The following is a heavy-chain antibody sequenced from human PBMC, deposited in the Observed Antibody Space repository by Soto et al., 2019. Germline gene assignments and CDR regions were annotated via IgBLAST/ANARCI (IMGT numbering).Heavy chain of an antibody. D-gene: IGHD1-1*01. CDR3: VRDGTKTLRDWFDP. CDR2: IYATGTT. CDR1: GASISGYS. J-gene: IGHJ5*02. V-gene: IGHV4-4*07. Sequence: PSETLSLTCTVSGASISGYSWSWIRKSAGKGLEWFGRIYATGTTDYNPYLKSRVMMSVDTSKKKFSLRLRTVTAADTAVYYCVRDGTKTLRDWFDPWGQGISVTVSS.